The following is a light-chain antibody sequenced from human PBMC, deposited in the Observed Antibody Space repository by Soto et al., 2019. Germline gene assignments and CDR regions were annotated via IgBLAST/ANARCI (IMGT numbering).Light chain of an antibody. V-gene: IGKV1-5*03. Sequence: DIPMTQSPSTLSASVGDRVIITCRASQSISSWLAWYQQKPGKAPNLLIYKTSTLKSGVPSRFSGSGSGPEFTLTISSLQPHDFATYDCQQYDNDSWSFGHGTKVEIK. CDR3: QQYDNDSWS. J-gene: IGKJ1*01. CDR2: KTS. CDR1: QSISSW.